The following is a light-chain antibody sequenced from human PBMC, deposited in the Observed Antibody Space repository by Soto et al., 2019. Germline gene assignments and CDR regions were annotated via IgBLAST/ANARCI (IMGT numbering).Light chain of an antibody. Sequence: IRMTQSPSSFSASTGDRVTITCRASQGISSYLAWYQQKPGKAPKLLIYAASTLQSGVPSRFNGSGAGTDFTLTISCLQSEDFATYYCQRYYSYPPTFGQGTKVEIK. V-gene: IGKV1-8*01. J-gene: IGKJ1*01. CDR2: AAS. CDR3: QRYYSYPPT. CDR1: QGISSY.